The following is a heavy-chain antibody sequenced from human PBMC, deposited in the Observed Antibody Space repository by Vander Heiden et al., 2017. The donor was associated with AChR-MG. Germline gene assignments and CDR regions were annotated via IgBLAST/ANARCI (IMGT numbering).Heavy chain of an antibody. J-gene: IGHJ4*02. CDR2: IWYDGSNK. D-gene: IGHD3-22*01. CDR3: ARGPGSSGYYGYFDY. V-gene: IGHV3-33*01. Sequence: QVQLVESGGGVVQPGRSLRLSCAASGFTFSSYGRHWVRQAPGKGLEWVAVIWYDGSNKYYADSVKGRFTISRDNSKNTLYLQMNSLRAEDTAVYYCARGPGSSGYYGYFDYWGQGTLVTVSS. CDR1: GFTFSSYG.